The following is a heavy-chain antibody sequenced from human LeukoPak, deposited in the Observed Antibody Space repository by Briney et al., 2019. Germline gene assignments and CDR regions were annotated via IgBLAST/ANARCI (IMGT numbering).Heavy chain of an antibody. J-gene: IGHJ4*02. D-gene: IGHD6-6*01. Sequence: GGSLRLSCAASGFTFSIYAMHWFRQAPGKGLEWVGRIRSEGDGGTATYAAPVRDRFTISRDDSKNTLYLQMNGLKTEDTAVYYCSPDLSIILTRIMIDYWGQGTLVTVSS. CDR3: SPDLSIILTRIMIDY. CDR1: GFTFSIYA. CDR2: IRSEGDGGTA. V-gene: IGHV3-15*06.